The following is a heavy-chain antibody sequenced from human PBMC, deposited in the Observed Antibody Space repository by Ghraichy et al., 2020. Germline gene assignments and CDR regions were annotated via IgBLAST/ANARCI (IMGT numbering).Heavy chain of an antibody. Sequence: ASVKVSCKASGYTFTSYAMHWVRQAPGQRLEWMGWINAGNGNTKYSQKFQGRVTITRDTSASTAYMELSSLRSEDTAVYYCARGWGPRWYFDLWGRGTLVTVSS. D-gene: IGHD3-16*01. CDR2: INAGNGNT. V-gene: IGHV1-3*01. J-gene: IGHJ2*01. CDR3: ARGWGPRWYFDL. CDR1: GYTFTSYA.